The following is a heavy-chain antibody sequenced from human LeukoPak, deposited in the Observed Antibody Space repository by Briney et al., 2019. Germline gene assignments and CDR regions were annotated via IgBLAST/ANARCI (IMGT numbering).Heavy chain of an antibody. V-gene: IGHV3-23*01. D-gene: IGHD2-8*01. J-gene: IGHJ6*02. Sequence: GGSLRLSCAASGFAFNSYAMNWVRQAPGKGLEWVSTISASGGYTLYADSVKGRITISRDDSKNTLYLQMNSLRAEDTAVFYCAKVRGTPYCSNGVCSPYYYYGMDVWGQGTTVTVSS. CDR3: AKVRGTPYCSNGVCSPYYYYGMDV. CDR1: GFAFNSYA. CDR2: ISASGGYT.